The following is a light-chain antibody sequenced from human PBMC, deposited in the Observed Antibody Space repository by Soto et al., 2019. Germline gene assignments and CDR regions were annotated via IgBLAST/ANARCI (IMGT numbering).Light chain of an antibody. CDR2: GNS. J-gene: IGLJ3*02. CDR3: QSYDSSLSGSV. CDR1: SSNIGTDYD. Sequence: QPVLTQPPSVSGAPGQRVTISCTGSSSNIGTDYDVHWYQQLPGTAPKLLIYGNSNRPSGVPDRFSGSKSGTSASLAITGLQAEDGADYYCQSYDSSLSGSVFGGGTKVTVL. V-gene: IGLV1-40*01.